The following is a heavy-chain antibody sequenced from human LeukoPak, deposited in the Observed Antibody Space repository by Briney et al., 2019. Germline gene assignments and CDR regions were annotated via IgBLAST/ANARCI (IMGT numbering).Heavy chain of an antibody. CDR3: AKYCSGGSCWFDY. CDR2: ISGSGGST. D-gene: IGHD2-15*01. Sequence: HPGGSLRLSCAASGFTFSSYSMNWVRQAPGKGLEWVSAISGSGGSTYYADSVKGRFTISRDNSKNTLYLQMNSLRAEDTAVYYCAKYCSGGSCWFDYWGQGTLVTVSS. V-gene: IGHV3-23*01. J-gene: IGHJ4*02. CDR1: GFTFSSYS.